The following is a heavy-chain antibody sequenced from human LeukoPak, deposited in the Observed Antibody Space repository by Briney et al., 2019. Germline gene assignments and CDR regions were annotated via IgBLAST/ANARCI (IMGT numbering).Heavy chain of an antibody. CDR1: GYTFTSYD. CDR3: ARGPVEAVFGVSTED. Sequence: ASVKVPCKASGYTFTSYDINWVRQATGQGLEWMGWTNPSSGNTGYAQKFQGRVSMTRDTSISTAYMELSSLRSEDTAVYYCARGPVEAVFGVSTEDWGQGTTVTVSS. D-gene: IGHD3-10*02. V-gene: IGHV1-8*01. J-gene: IGHJ6*02. CDR2: TNPSSGNT.